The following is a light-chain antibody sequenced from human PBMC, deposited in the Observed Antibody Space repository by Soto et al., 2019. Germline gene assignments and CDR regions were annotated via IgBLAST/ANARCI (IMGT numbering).Light chain of an antibody. CDR3: AAWDDSLSGYV. CDR1: SSNIGSNY. CDR2: RNN. Sequence: QSVLTQPPSASGTPGQRVTISCSGSSSNIGSNYVYWYQQLPGTAPKLLIYRNNQRPSGVPDRFSGSKSGTSASLAISGLRSEDEADYYCAAWDDSLSGYVFGTRTKLTVL. V-gene: IGLV1-47*01. J-gene: IGLJ1*01.